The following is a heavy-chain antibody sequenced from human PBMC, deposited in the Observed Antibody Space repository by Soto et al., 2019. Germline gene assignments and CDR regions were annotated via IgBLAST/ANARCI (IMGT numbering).Heavy chain of an antibody. D-gene: IGHD2-8*01. Sequence: EVQLLESGGGLVQPGGSLRLSCEASGFTFYNYALSWVRQAPGKGLEWVSVVSGGGSTTFYADSVRGRFTISRDNSRNTVYLQMSGLRVEDTAVFHCAKGLGNAKEVWGQGTTVTVSS. CDR1: GFTFYNYA. V-gene: IGHV3-23*01. CDR3: AKGLGNAKEV. CDR2: VSGGGSTT. J-gene: IGHJ6*02.